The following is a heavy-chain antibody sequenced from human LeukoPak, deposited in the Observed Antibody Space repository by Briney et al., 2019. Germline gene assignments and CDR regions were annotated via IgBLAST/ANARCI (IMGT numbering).Heavy chain of an antibody. D-gene: IGHD4-23*01. CDR3: ARDQGTQLRWRRNWFDP. Sequence: ASVKVSCKASGYTFTGYYMHWVRQAPGQGLEWMGWINPNSGGTNYAQKFQGRVTMTRDTSISTAYMELSRLRSDDTAVYYCARDQGTQLRWRRNWFDPWGRGTLVTVSS. CDR2: INPNSGGT. V-gene: IGHV1-2*02. CDR1: GYTFTGYY. J-gene: IGHJ5*02.